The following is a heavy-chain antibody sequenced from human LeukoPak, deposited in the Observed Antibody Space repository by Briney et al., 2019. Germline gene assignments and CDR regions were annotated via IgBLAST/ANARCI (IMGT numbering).Heavy chain of an antibody. CDR1: GYSFTSYW. V-gene: IGHV5-51*01. Sequence: GESLKISCKGSGYSFTSYWIGWVRQMPGKGLEWMGIIYPGDSDTRYSPSFQGQVTISADKSISTAYLQWSSLKAPDTAMYYCAGGSITMVRGVIADYWGQGTLVTVSS. CDR2: IYPGDSDT. CDR3: AGGSITMVRGVIADY. D-gene: IGHD3-10*01. J-gene: IGHJ4*02.